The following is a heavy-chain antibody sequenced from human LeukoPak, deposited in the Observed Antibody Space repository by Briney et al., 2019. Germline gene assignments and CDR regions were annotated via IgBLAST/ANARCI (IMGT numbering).Heavy chain of an antibody. J-gene: IGHJ3*02. Sequence: SETLSLTCTVSGGSISTYYWSWIRQPPGKGLEWIAYIDYRGSTTYNPSLRSRVTISVGTSRNQFSLKLSSVTAADTAVYYCARSRSGYSYDHAAFEIWGQGTMVTVSS. V-gene: IGHV4-59*01. D-gene: IGHD5-18*01. CDR2: IDYRGST. CDR1: GGSISTYY. CDR3: ARSRSGYSYDHAAFEI.